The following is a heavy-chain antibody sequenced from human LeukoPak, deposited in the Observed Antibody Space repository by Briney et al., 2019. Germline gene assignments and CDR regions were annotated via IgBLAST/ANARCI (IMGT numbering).Heavy chain of an antibody. CDR2: INSDGSST. V-gene: IGHV3-74*01. J-gene: IGHJ4*02. D-gene: IGHD3-3*01. CDR3: GSGYNDVWSGFTEH. CDR1: GFTFSSYW. Sequence: GGSLRLSCAASGFTFSSYWMHWVRQAPGKGLVWVSRINSDGSSTNYADSVKGRFTISRDNAKNTLYLQMNSLRAEDTAVYYCGSGYNDVWSGFTEHWGQGTLVTVSS.